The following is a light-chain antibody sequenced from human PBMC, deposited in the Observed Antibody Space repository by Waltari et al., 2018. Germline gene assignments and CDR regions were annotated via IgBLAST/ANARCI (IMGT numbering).Light chain of an antibody. J-gene: IGKJ4*01. Sequence: DPQMTQSPATLSASVRVRVANTCRANHSITRWLAWYQQKPGKAPKGLIYKASSLESGVPARFSGSGSGTEFTLTISGLEPDDFATYYCQQDDSLPLTFGGGTKVDI. CDR1: HSITRW. CDR3: QQDDSLPLT. CDR2: KAS. V-gene: IGKV1-5*03.